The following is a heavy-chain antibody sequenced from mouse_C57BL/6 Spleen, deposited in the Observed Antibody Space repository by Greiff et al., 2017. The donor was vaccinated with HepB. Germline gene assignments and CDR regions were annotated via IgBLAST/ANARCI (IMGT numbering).Heavy chain of an antibody. D-gene: IGHD1-1*01. Sequence: QVQLQQPGAELVRPGTSVKLSCKASGYTFTSYWMHWVKQRPGQGLEWIGVIDPSDSYTNYNQKFKGKATLTVETSSSTAYMQLSSLTSEDSSVYYCARNYGTYFDYWGQGTTLTVSS. J-gene: IGHJ2*01. CDR1: GYTFTSYW. CDR3: ARNYGTYFDY. V-gene: IGHV1-59*01. CDR2: IDPSDSYT.